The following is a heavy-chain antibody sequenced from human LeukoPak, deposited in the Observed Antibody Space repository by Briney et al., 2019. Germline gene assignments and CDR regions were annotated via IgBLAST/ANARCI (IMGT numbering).Heavy chain of an antibody. CDR3: ARDTYYYDSSGYWPAFDI. D-gene: IGHD3-22*01. Sequence: KSSETLSLTCTVSGGSICSYYWSWIRQPARKGLEWIGRIYTSGSTNYNPSLTSRVTMSVDTSKNQFSLKLSSVTAADTAVYYCARDTYYYDSSGYWPAFDIWGQGTMVTVSS. J-gene: IGHJ3*02. V-gene: IGHV4-4*07. CDR1: GGSICSYY. CDR2: IYTSGST.